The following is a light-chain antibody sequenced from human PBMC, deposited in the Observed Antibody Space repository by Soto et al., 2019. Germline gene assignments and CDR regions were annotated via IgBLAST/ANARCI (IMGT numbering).Light chain of an antibody. CDR3: QQSYTTASIT. CDR2: AAS. J-gene: IGKJ5*01. Sequence: DIQMTQSPSSLSASVGDRVTITCRASQSISRNLNWYQHKPGKAPKLLIYAASSLQNGVPSRFSGGGSGTEFTLSINSLQPEDFGTYYCQQSYTTASITFGQGTRLEIK. V-gene: IGKV1-39*01. CDR1: QSISRN.